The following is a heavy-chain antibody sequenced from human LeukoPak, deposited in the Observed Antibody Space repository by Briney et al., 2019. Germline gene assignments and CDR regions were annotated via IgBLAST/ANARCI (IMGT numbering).Heavy chain of an antibody. CDR3: AKAVPTIAARLCWFDP. CDR1: GFTFSSYA. CDR2: ISGSGGST. J-gene: IGHJ5*02. Sequence: GGSLRLSCAASGFTFSSYAMSWVRQAPGKGLEWVSAISGSGGSTYYADSVKGRFTISRDNSKSTLYLQMNSLRAEDTAVYYCAKAVPTIAARLCWFDPWGQGTLVTVSS. V-gene: IGHV3-23*01. D-gene: IGHD6-6*01.